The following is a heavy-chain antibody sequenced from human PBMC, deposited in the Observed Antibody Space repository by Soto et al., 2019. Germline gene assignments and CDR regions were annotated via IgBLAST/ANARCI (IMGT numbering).Heavy chain of an antibody. D-gene: IGHD6-19*01. CDR1: GYTLAEVS. V-gene: IGHV1-24*01. CDR3: ARIHWTQSSLDY. J-gene: IGHJ4*02. CDR2: FDPEHDET. Sequence: ASVKVSCKVSGYTLAEVSIHWVRQAPGKGLEWMGGFDPEHDETLFAQSFQGRVTMTEDSSADTAYMELNSLRSEDSAVYYCARIHWTQSSLDYWGRGILVTVSS.